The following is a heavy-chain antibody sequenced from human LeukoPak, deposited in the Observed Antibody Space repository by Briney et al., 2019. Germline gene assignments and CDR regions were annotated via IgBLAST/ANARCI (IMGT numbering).Heavy chain of an antibody. CDR1: GGSISGYY. V-gene: IGHV4-34*01. J-gene: IGHJ5*02. D-gene: IGHD2-2*01. Sequence: SETLSLTCTVSGGSISGYYWNWIRQPPGKGLEWIGEINHSGSINCNPSLESRVTISVDTSKNQFSLKLNSLTAADTAVYYCARGCGIGGTSCYGSWFDPWGQGALVLVSS. CDR2: INHSGSI. CDR3: ARGCGIGGTSCYGSWFDP.